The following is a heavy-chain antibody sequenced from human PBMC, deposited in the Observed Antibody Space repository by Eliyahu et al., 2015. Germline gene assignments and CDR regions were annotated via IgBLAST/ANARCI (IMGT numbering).Heavy chain of an antibody. J-gene: IGHJ4*02. CDR1: GFXFSXYG. D-gene: IGHD2-8*01. CDR2: IWYDGSNK. CDR3: ARDRENCTNNVCYSYFDF. V-gene: IGHV3-33*01. Sequence: QVQLVESGGGVVQPGXSLXLSCAASGFXFSXYGMPWVRQAPGKGLGGVAVIWYDGSNKNYADSVKGRFTISRDKSKNTLFLQMNSLRAEDTAVYYCARDRENCTNNVCYSYFDFWGQGTLVTVAS.